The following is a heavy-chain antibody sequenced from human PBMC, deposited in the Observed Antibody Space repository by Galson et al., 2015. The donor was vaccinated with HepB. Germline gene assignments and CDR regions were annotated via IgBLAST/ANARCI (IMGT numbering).Heavy chain of an antibody. CDR1: GYSFTSYW. J-gene: IGHJ5*02. CDR3: ARQVFLTTVVTRGWFDP. Sequence: QSGAEVKKPGESLKISCKGSGYSFTSYWIGWVRQMPGKGLEWMGIIYPGDSDTRYSPSFQGQVTISADKSISTAHLQWSSLKASDTAMYYCARQVFLTTVVTRGWFDPWGQGTPVTVSS. V-gene: IGHV5-51*01. CDR2: IYPGDSDT. D-gene: IGHD4-23*01.